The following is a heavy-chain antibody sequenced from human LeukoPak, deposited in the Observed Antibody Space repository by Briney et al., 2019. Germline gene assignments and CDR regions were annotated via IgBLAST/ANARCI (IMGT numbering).Heavy chain of an antibody. D-gene: IGHD6-13*01. CDR1: GYTFTSYD. CDR2: MNPNSGNT. V-gene: IGHV1-8*01. CDR3: ARSPLYSGRRKNWFDP. Sequence: GASVKVSCKASGYTFTSYDINWVRQATGQGLEWMGWMNPNSGNTGYAQKFQGRVTMTRNTSISTAYMELSSLRSEDTAVYYCARSPLYSGRRKNWFDPWGQGTLVTVSS. J-gene: IGHJ5*02.